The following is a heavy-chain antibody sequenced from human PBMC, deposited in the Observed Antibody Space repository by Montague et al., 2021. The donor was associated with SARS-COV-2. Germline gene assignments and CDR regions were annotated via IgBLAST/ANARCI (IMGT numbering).Heavy chain of an antibody. CDR3: ARLGDGVVPSPILGVGPYYSYYYMDV. D-gene: IGHD3-10*01. J-gene: IGHJ6*03. CDR1: GGSFSTYS. CDR2: IHHGGST. Sequence: SETLSLTCAVHGGSFSTYSWNWIRQPPGKGLEWIGEIHHGGSTNYNPSLKSRVTISADTSKNQFSLKLTSVAAADTAVYYCARLGDGVVPSPILGVGPYYSYYYMDVCVKVPRSPSP. V-gene: IGHV4-34*01.